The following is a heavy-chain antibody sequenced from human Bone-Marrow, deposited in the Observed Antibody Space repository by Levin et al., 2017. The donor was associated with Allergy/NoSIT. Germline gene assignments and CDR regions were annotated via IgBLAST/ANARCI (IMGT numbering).Heavy chain of an antibody. J-gene: IGHJ4*02. D-gene: IGHD6-13*01. Sequence: TTSETLSLTCSVSGGSISSSTSYWGWIRQPPGKGLEWIGTIYSSGNTYYNPSLKSRITISLDTSKNQFSLKVSSVTAADTGVYYCARLEYRGAGSWPDYWGQGTLVTVSS. V-gene: IGHV4-39*01. CDR1: GGSISSSTSY. CDR2: IYSSGNT. CDR3: ARLEYRGAGSWPDY.